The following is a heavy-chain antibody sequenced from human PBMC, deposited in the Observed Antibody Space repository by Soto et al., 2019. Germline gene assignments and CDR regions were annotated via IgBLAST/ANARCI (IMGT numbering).Heavy chain of an antibody. Sequence: QVQLVQSGAEVKKPGSSVKVSCKASGGTFSSYAISWVRQAPGQGLEWMGGIIPIFGTANYAQKFQGRVTISADESTRTAYMELSSLRSEDTAVYYCARDPYCSGGSCYNVKTVTTQNGGQGTLVTVSS. CDR1: GGTFSSYA. V-gene: IGHV1-69*01. D-gene: IGHD2-15*01. CDR3: ARDPYCSGGSCYNVKTVTTQN. CDR2: IIPIFGTA. J-gene: IGHJ4*02.